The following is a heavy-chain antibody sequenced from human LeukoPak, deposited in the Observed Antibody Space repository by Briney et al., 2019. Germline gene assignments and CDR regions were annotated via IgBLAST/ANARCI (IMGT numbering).Heavy chain of an antibody. D-gene: IGHD2-15*01. Sequence: KPSETLSLTCTVSGGSISSYYWSWIRQPPGKGLEWIGYIYYSGSTNYNPSLKSRVTISVDTSKNHFSLKVSSVTAADTAVYYCAAIQGSFDYWGQGTLVIVSS. J-gene: IGHJ4*02. CDR2: IYYSGST. CDR1: GGSISSYY. V-gene: IGHV4-59*08. CDR3: AAIQGSFDY.